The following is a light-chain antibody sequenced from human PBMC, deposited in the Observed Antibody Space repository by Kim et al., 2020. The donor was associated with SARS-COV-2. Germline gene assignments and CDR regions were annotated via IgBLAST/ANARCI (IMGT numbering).Light chain of an antibody. V-gene: IGKV4-1*01. J-gene: IGKJ2*03. Sequence: RATINCKSSRSVLYSSNSKSALAWYQQKSGQPPKLLLYWASTRESGVPDRFSGGGSGTDFTLTISGLQAEDVAVYYCHQFFAAPPSFGQGTKLEI. CDR2: WAS. CDR1: RSVLYSSNSKSA. CDR3: HQFFAAPPS.